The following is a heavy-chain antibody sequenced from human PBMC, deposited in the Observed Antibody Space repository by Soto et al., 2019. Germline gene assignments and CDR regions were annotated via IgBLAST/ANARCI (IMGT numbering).Heavy chain of an antibody. CDR2: INPNSGGT. D-gene: IGHD6-6*01. Sequence: RASVKVSCKASGYTFTGYYMHWVRQAPGQGLEWMGWINPNSGGTNYAQKFQGRVTITRDTSASTAYMELSSLRSEDTAVYYCARLSTLYSSSSNWFDPWGQGTLVTVSS. CDR1: GYTFTGYY. CDR3: ARLSTLYSSSSNWFDP. V-gene: IGHV1-2*02. J-gene: IGHJ5*02.